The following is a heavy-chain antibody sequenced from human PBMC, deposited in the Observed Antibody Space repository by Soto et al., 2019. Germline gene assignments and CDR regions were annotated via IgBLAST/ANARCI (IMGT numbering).Heavy chain of an antibody. CDR1: GYRFDITW. V-gene: IGHV5-51*01. J-gene: IGHJ4*02. CDR2: IYPGDSDT. Sequence: GESLKISCKVSGYRFDITWLAWLRQVPGKGLEWVGIIYPGDSDTRYSPSLEGQVTLSVDKSISTAYLQWSSLKDSDTATYYCARLESHFGSTGYLNGWGQGTLATDS. CDR3: ARLESHFGSTGYLNG. D-gene: IGHD3-9*01.